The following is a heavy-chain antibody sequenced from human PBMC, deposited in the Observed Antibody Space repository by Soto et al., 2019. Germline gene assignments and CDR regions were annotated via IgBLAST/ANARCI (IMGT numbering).Heavy chain of an antibody. CDR3: TKASSDRNHMEV. Sequence: PGGSLRLSCAASGFTFGNFVMRWVRQTPGKGLEWVSTITETGADTYYTDSVKGRFTISRDNSKNTLYPQMTTLRAEDTALYYCTKASSDRNHMEVWGPGTTVTVSS. V-gene: IGHV3-23*01. J-gene: IGHJ6*02. CDR1: GFTFGNFV. CDR2: ITETGADT.